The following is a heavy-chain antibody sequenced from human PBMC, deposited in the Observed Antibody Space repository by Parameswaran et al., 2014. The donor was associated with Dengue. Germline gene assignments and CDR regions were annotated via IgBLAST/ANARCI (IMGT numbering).Heavy chain of an antibody. CDR3: ARGRGSVGSSSDY. V-gene: IGHV4-34*01. Sequence: PGKGLEWIGEINHSGSTNYNPSLKSRVTISVDTSKNQFSLKLSSVTAADTAVYYCARGRGSVGSSSDYWGQGTLVTVSS. CDR2: INHSGST. D-gene: IGHD1-26*01. J-gene: IGHJ4*02.